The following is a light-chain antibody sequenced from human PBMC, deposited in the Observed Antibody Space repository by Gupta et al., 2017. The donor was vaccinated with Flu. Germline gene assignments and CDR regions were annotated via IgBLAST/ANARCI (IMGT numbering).Light chain of an antibody. CDR1: QNIDDW. V-gene: IGKV1-5*03. Sequence: DIRMTQSPSTVSASIGDTVTISCRASQNIDDWLAWYQQKPGQAPKLLVYKASTLENGVPPRFTGGGSGTRFTLTINSLQSYDFGTYFCQQYYSYRTFGQGTKVEIK. J-gene: IGKJ1*01. CDR3: QQYYSYRT. CDR2: KAS.